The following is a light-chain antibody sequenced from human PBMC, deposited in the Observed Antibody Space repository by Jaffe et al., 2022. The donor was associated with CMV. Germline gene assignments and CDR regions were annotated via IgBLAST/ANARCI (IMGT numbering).Light chain of an antibody. J-gene: IGLJ3*02. CDR1: SGSIASNY. CDR3: QSYDTSNPWV. CDR2: KHN. Sequence: NFMLTQPHSVSESPGKTVTVSCTRSSGSIASNYVQWYQQRPGSAPTTLIHKHNQRPSGVPDRFSGSIDSSSNSASLTISGLKTEDEAAYYCQSYDTSNPWVFGGGTKLTVL. V-gene: IGLV6-57*04.